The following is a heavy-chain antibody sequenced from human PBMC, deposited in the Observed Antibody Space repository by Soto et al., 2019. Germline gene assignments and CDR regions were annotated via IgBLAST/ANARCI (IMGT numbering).Heavy chain of an antibody. Sequence: EPGPTLVNPTQTLTLTCTFSGFSLSTSGMRVSWIRQPPGKALEWLARIDWDDDKFYSTSLKTRLTISKDTSKNQVVLTMTNMDPVDKATYYCARMTAALRYGMDVWGQGTTVTVS. D-gene: IGHD6-13*01. CDR1: GFSLSTSGMR. CDR3: ARMTAALRYGMDV. J-gene: IGHJ6*02. CDR2: IDWDDDK. V-gene: IGHV2-70*04.